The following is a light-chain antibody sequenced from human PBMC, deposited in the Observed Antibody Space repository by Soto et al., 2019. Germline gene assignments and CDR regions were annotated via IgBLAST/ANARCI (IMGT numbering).Light chain of an antibody. V-gene: IGKV3-20*01. J-gene: IGKJ2*01. CDR3: HQYGSPPYT. CDR1: QSVSSSY. CDR2: GAS. Sequence: EIVLTQSPGTLSLSPGERATLSCRASQSVSSSYLAWYQQTPGQAPRLLIYGASSRATGIPDRFSGSGSGTDFTLTISSLEPEDFAVYYCHQYGSPPYTFGQGTKLEIK.